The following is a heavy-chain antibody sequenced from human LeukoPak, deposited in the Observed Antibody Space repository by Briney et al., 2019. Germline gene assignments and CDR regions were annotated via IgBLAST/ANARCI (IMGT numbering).Heavy chain of an antibody. CDR2: INHSGST. V-gene: IGHV4-34*01. D-gene: IGHD3-10*01. CDR3: ARLRASRNWFGELLRGYNRFDP. Sequence: SETLSLTCAVYGGSFSGYYWSWIRQPPGKWLEWIGEINHSGSTNYNPSLKSRVTISVDTSKNQFSLKLSSVTAADTAVYYCARLRASRNWFGELLRGYNRFDPWGQGTLVTVSS. CDR1: GGSFSGYY. J-gene: IGHJ5*02.